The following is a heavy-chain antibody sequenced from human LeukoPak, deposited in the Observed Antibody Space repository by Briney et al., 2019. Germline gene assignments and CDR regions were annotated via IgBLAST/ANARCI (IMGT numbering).Heavy chain of an antibody. Sequence: GSLRLPCAASGFTFSSYAMSWVRQAPGKGLEWVSAISGSGGSTYYADSVKGRFTISRDNSKNTLYLQMNSLRAEDTAVYYCARGQLGNPPPGDYWGQGTLVTVSS. V-gene: IGHV3-23*01. CDR2: ISGSGGST. D-gene: IGHD7-27*01. CDR1: GFTFSSYA. CDR3: ARGQLGNPPPGDY. J-gene: IGHJ4*02.